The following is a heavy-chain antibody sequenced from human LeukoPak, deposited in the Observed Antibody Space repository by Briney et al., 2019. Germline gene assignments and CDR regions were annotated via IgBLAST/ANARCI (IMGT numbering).Heavy chain of an antibody. V-gene: IGHV1-2*02. Sequence: ASVKVSCKASGYTFTGYYMHWVRQAPGQGLEWMGWINPNSGGTTYAQNFQGRVTMTRDTSISTAYMELSRLRSEDTAVYYCARARKKYSSGWVGRTRYYYYMDVWGKGTTVTISS. CDR1: GYTFTGYY. J-gene: IGHJ6*03. CDR3: ARARKKYSSGWVGRTRYYYYMDV. CDR2: INPNSGGT. D-gene: IGHD6-25*01.